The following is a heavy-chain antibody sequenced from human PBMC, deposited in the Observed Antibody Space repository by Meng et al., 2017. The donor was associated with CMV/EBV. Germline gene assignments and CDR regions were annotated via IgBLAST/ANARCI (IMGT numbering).Heavy chain of an antibody. CDR1: GYTFTGYY. Sequence: ASVKVSCKASGYTFTGYYMHWVRQAPGQGLEWMGWINPNSGGTNYAQKFQGRVTMTRDTSISTAYMELSRLRSDGTAVYYCARSRIQLWLHHYYYGMDVWGQGTTVTVSS. J-gene: IGHJ6*02. CDR3: ARSRIQLWLHHYYYGMDV. CDR2: INPNSGGT. D-gene: IGHD5-18*01. V-gene: IGHV1-2*02.